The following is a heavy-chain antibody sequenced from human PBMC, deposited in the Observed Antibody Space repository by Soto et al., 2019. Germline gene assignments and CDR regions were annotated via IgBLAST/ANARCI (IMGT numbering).Heavy chain of an antibody. CDR2: IIPIFGTA. V-gene: IGHV1-69*13. D-gene: IGHD2-2*01. CDR1: GGTFSSYA. CDR3: ARVNGDIVVVPAANYYYYGMDV. J-gene: IGHJ6*04. Sequence: SVKVSCKASGGTFSSYAISWVRQAPGQGLEWMGGIIPIFGTANYAQKFQGRVTITADESTSTAYMELSSLRSEDTAVYYCARVNGDIVVVPAANYYYYGMDVWGKGTTVTVSS.